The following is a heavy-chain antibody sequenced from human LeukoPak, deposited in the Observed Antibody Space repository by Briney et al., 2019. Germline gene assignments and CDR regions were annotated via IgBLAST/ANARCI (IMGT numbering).Heavy chain of an antibody. D-gene: IGHD3-9*01. CDR2: IYYSGST. J-gene: IGHJ4*02. Sequence: SETLSLTCTVSGGSISSYYWSWIRQPPGKGLEWIGYIYYSGSTNYNPSLKSRVTISVETSKNEFSLKLTSVTAADTAVYFCARGEDFERYYLAYWGQGTLVTVSS. V-gene: IGHV4-59*01. CDR1: GGSISSYY. CDR3: ARGEDFERYYLAY.